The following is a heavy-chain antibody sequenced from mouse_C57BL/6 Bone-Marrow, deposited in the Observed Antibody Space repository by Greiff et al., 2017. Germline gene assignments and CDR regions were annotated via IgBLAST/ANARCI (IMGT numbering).Heavy chain of an antibody. CDR3: ASGEKFYYYPLGFAY. J-gene: IGHJ3*01. Sequence: QVQLQQSGAELMKPGASVKLSCKATGYTFTGYWIEWVKQRPGHGLEWIGEFLPGSGSTNYNEKFKGKATFTADTSSNTAYMQLSSLTTEDSAIYYCASGEKFYYYPLGFAYWGQGTLVTVSA. CDR2: FLPGSGST. D-gene: IGHD1-1*01. CDR1: GYTFTGYW. V-gene: IGHV1-9*01.